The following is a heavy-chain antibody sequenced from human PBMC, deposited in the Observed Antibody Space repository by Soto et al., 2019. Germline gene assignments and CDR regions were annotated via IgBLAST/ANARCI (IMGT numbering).Heavy chain of an antibody. CDR2: IYPGDSDT. Sequence: LGESLKISCKGSGYSFTSYWIGWVRQMPGKGLEWMGIIYPGDSDTRYTPSFQGQVTISADKSISTAYLQWSSLKASDTAMYYCASRGYYYDSSGYYAFDIWGQGTMVTVSS. CDR3: ASRGYYYDSSGYYAFDI. J-gene: IGHJ3*02. CDR1: GYSFTSYW. V-gene: IGHV5-51*01. D-gene: IGHD3-22*01.